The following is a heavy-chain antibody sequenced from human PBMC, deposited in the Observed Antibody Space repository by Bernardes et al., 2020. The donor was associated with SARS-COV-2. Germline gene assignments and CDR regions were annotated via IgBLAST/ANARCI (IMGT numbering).Heavy chain of an antibody. CDR2: INQDGNKK. D-gene: IGHD4-17*01. J-gene: IGHJ4*02. CDR1: GFTFSSYW. V-gene: IGHV3-7*01. Sequence: GGSLRLSCAGSGFTFSSYWMSWARQAPGKGLEWVANINQDGNKKYYVGSVRGRLTISRDNAENSLYLQMNSLRVEDTAVYYCAIDYGDSGRTYWGQGTLVTVSS. CDR3: AIDYGDSGRTY.